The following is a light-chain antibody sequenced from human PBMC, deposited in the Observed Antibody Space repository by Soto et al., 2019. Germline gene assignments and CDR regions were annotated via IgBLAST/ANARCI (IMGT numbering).Light chain of an antibody. CDR2: STS. CDR1: QSVTSSY. V-gene: IGKV3-20*01. J-gene: IGKJ2*01. CDR3: QQYGYSPYT. Sequence: EIVLPQSPGTLSLSPGERATLSCRASQSVTSSYLAWYQQKPGQAPRLLIYSTSSRATGIPDRFSGSGSGTDFTLTISSLEPEDFAVYHCQQYGYSPYTFGQGTKVDIK.